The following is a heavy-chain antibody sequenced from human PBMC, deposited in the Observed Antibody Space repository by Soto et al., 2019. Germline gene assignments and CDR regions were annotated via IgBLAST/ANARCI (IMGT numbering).Heavy chain of an antibody. CDR1: GFTFSSYA. Sequence: EVQLLESGGGLVQPGGSLRLSCAASGFTFSSYAMSWVRQAPGKGLDWVSNISGSGGSTYYADSVKGRFTISRDNSKNTLHLQMNSLRVEDTAVYYCASLGRHGWGQGTTVTVSS. CDR3: ASLGRHG. CDR2: ISGSGGST. D-gene: IGHD3-16*01. J-gene: IGHJ6*02. V-gene: IGHV3-23*01.